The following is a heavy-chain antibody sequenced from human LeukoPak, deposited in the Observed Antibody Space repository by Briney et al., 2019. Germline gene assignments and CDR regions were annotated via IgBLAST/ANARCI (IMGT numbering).Heavy chain of an antibody. CDR3: ARDLRCSGGSRYFWLSRATTYYYGMDV. Sequence: ASVKVSCKASGYTFTSYGISWVRQAPGQGLEWMGWISAYNGNTNYAQKLQGRVTMTTDTSTSTAYMELRSLRSDDTAVYYCARDLRCSGGSRYFWLSRATTYYYGMDVWGQGTTVTVSS. CDR2: ISAYNGNT. CDR1: GYTFTSYG. J-gene: IGHJ6*02. D-gene: IGHD2-15*01. V-gene: IGHV1-18*01.